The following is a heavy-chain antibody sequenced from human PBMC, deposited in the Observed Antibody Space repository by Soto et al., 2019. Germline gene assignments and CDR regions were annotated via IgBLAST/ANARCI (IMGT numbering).Heavy chain of an antibody. CDR3: ARASVEWWELTDSDLYDFDY. CDR1: GFTFSSYA. J-gene: IGHJ4*02. CDR2: ISYDGSNK. D-gene: IGHD2-15*01. Sequence: QVQLVESGGGVVQPGRSLRLSCAASGFTFSSYAMHWVRQAPGKGLEWVAVISYDGSNKYYADSVKGRFTISRDNSKNTLYLQMNSLRAEYTAVYYCARASVEWWELTDSDLYDFDYWGQGTLVTVSS. V-gene: IGHV3-30-3*01.